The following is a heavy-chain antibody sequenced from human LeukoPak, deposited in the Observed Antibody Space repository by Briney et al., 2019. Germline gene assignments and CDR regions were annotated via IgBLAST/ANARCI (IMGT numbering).Heavy chain of an antibody. CDR2: IIPIFGTA. V-gene: IGHV1-69*06. Sequence: GASVKVSCKASGGTFSSYAISWVRQAPGQGLEWMGGIIPIFGTANYAQKFQGRVTITADKSTSTAYMELSSLRSEDTAVYYCARRMVRGGFDYWGQGTLVTVSS. D-gene: IGHD3-10*01. CDR1: GGTFSSYA. J-gene: IGHJ4*02. CDR3: ARRMVRGGFDY.